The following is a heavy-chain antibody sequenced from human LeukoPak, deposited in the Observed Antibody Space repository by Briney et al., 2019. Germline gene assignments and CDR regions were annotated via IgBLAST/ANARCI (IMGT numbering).Heavy chain of an antibody. CDR2: IYRSGNT. V-gene: IGHV4-30-2*01. CDR1: GGSVSSGGYS. Sequence: PSETLSLTCAVSGGSVSSGGYSWSWIRQPPGKGLEWIGYIYRSGNTYYNPSLKSRVTISVDRSRNQFSLKLSSVTAADTAVYYCARDQPLEDYYDSSGYYRGGMDVWGQGTTVTVSS. D-gene: IGHD3-22*01. CDR3: ARDQPLEDYYDSSGYYRGGMDV. J-gene: IGHJ6*02.